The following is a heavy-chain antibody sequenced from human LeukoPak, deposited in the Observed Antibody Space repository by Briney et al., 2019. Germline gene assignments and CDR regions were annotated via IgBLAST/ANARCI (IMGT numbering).Heavy chain of an antibody. D-gene: IGHD3-22*01. CDR3: ARDNHYYDSSGYSIYFDY. V-gene: IGHV4-39*07. CDR2: IYYTGST. Sequence: SETLSLTCTVSGGSISSNTDYWGWIRQPQGKGLEWIGSIYYTGSTYYNPSLKSRLTIAIDTSKNQFSLRLSSVTAADTAVYYCARDNHYYDSSGYSIYFDYWGQGTLVTVSS. CDR1: GGSISSNTDY. J-gene: IGHJ4*02.